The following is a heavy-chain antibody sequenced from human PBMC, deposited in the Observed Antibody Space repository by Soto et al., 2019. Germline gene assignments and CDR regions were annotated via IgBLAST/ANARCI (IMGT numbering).Heavy chain of an antibody. D-gene: IGHD3-16*01. V-gene: IGHV3-11*01. CDR1: GFTFSDFY. Sequence: GGSLRLSCAASGFTFSDFYMSWIRQAPGKGLEWISYISSSGSTIYYADSVKGRFTISRDNAKNSLYLQMNSLRAEDTAVYYCAVIPYPYYYYGMDVWGQGTTVTVSS. CDR2: ISSSGSTI. J-gene: IGHJ6*02. CDR3: AVIPYPYYYYGMDV.